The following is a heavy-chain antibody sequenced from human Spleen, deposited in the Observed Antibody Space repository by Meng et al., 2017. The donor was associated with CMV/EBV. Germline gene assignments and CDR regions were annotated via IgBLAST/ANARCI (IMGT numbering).Heavy chain of an antibody. D-gene: IGHD2-2*01. CDR2: ISSSSTYI. V-gene: IGHV3-21*01. Sequence: FTFIIYGMNWVRQAPGKGLEWVSSISSSSTYISYADSVKGRFTISRDNAKSSLDLQMSSLRAEDTAVYYCAKCSSTRCYYSNWFDPWGPGTLVTVSS. CDR1: FTFIIYG. J-gene: IGHJ5*02. CDR3: AKCSSTRCYYSNWFDP.